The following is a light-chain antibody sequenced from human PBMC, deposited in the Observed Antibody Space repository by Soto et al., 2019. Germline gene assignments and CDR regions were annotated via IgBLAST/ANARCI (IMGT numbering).Light chain of an antibody. Sequence: ETVITPSPATPSLSPGERATLSCRASQSVSSKLVWYQQKPGQAPRFLIYGASTRATGIPARFRGSGSGTEFTLTIDSLQSEDFAVYYCQQYNDWPPAFGGGTKVDIK. CDR3: QQYNDWPPA. J-gene: IGKJ4*01. CDR2: GAS. V-gene: IGKV3-15*01. CDR1: QSVSSK.